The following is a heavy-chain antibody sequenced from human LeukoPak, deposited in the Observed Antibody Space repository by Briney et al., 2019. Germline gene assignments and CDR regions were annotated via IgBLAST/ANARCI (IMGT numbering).Heavy chain of an antibody. CDR3: AREPNSGWPYYYYGMDV. D-gene: IGHD6-19*01. Sequence: GGSLRLSCAASGFTFSSYSMNWVRQAPGKGLEWVSSISSSSSYIYYADSVKGRFTISRDNAKNSLYLQMNSLRAEDTAVYYCAREPNSGWPYYYYGMDVWGQGTTVAVSS. V-gene: IGHV3-21*01. CDR2: ISSSSSYI. CDR1: GFTFSSYS. J-gene: IGHJ6*02.